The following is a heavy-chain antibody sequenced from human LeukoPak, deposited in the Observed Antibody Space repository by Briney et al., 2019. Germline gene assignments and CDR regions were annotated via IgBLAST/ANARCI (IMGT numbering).Heavy chain of an antibody. V-gene: IGHV3-30*02. Sequence: GGSLRLSCAASEFTFSNFGMHWVRQAPGKGLEWVALIHYDGSKEYYADSVKGRFTISRDNAKNTLYLQMNSLRAEDTAVYYCARDHSSDYLFDYWGQGTLVTVSS. D-gene: IGHD4-17*01. CDR1: EFTFSNFG. J-gene: IGHJ4*02. CDR2: IHYDGSKE. CDR3: ARDHSSDYLFDY.